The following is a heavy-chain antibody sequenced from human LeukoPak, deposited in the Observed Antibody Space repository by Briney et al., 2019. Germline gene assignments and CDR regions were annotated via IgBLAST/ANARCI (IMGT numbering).Heavy chain of an antibody. CDR1: GGSISSYY. V-gene: IGHV4-59*01. CDR3: ARVSGTGTTPFEY. D-gene: IGHD1-7*01. CDR2: IYYSGST. Sequence: SETLSLTCTVSGGSISSYYWSWIWQPPGKGLEWIGYIYYSGSTNYNPSLKSRVTMSVDTSKNQFSLKLSSVTAADTAVYYCARVSGTGTTPFEYWGQGTLVTVSS. J-gene: IGHJ4*02.